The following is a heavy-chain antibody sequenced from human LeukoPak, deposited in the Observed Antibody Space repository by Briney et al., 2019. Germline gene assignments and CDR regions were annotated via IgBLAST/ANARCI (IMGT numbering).Heavy chain of an antibody. CDR1: GGSFSGYY. CDR3: ARAYGRFDP. CDR2: INHSGST. D-gene: IGHD4-17*01. Sequence: SETLSLTCAVYGGSFSGYYWSWIRQPPGKGLEWIGEINHSGSTNYNPSLKSRVTISVDTSKNQFSLKLSSVTAADTAVYYCARAYGRFDPWGQGTLVTVSS. V-gene: IGHV4-34*01. J-gene: IGHJ5*02.